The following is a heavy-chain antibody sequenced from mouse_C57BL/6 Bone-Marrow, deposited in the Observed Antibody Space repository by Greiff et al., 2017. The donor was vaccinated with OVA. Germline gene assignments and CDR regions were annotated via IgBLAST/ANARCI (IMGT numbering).Heavy chain of an antibody. Sequence: EVQVVESGGGLVQPGGSLKLSCAASGFTFSDYYMYWVRQTPEKRLEWVAYISNGGGSTYYPDTVKGRFTISRDNAKNTLYLQMSRLKSEDTAMYYCARHGSCTTVMDYWGQGTSVTVSS. D-gene: IGHD1-1*01. CDR3: ARHGSCTTVMDY. CDR1: GFTFSDYY. J-gene: IGHJ4*01. V-gene: IGHV5-12*01. CDR2: ISNGGGST.